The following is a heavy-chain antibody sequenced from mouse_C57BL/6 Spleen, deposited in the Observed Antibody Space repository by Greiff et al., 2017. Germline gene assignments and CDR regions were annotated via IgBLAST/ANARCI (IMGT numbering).Heavy chain of an antibody. D-gene: IGHD1-1*01. CDR1: GFNINDYY. CDR3: ASYSAAYIDY. V-gene: IGHV14-2*01. CDR2: IDPADGET. Sequence: VQLQQSGAELVKPGASVKLSCTASGFNINDYYMHWVKQRPEQGLEWIGRIDPADGETKYAPKFQGKATITADPSSNTAYLQLSSLTSEDTAVYYCASYSAAYIDYWGQGTTRTVSS. J-gene: IGHJ2*01.